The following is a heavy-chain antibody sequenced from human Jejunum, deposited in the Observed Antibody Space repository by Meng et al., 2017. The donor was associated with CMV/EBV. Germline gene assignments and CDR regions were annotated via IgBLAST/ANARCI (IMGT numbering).Heavy chain of an antibody. Sequence: FPLRGYGMTWVRQAPGKGLEWVSGISDSGADTYHADSVKGRFTISRDNSKNTLYLQMTSLRAEDTAVYFCAKTSYSNSFPYYGMDVWGQGTTVTVSS. J-gene: IGHJ6*02. CDR2: ISDSGADT. CDR1: FPLRGYG. CDR3: AKTSYSNSFPYYGMDV. V-gene: IGHV3-23*01. D-gene: IGHD6-6*01.